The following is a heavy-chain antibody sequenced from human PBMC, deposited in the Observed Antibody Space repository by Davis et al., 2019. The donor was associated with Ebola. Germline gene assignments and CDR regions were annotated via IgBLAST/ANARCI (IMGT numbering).Heavy chain of an antibody. D-gene: IGHD2-15*01. CDR3: ARVLGYCSGGSCYGYYYYGMDV. Sequence: ASVKVSCKASGYTFTSYGISWVRQAPGQGLEWMGWISAYNGNTNYAQKLQGRVTMTTDTSTSTAYMELRSLRSDDTAVYYCARVLGYCSGGSCYGYYYYGMDVWGQGTTVTVSS. J-gene: IGHJ6*02. V-gene: IGHV1-18*01. CDR2: ISAYNGNT. CDR1: GYTFTSYG.